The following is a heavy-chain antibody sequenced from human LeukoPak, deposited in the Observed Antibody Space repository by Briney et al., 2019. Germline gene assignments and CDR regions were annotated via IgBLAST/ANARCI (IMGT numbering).Heavy chain of an antibody. CDR2: IYISGNT. D-gene: IGHD3-16*01. Sequence: SETLSLTCTVSGDSMNDYYWTWMRQSAGEGLEWIGRIYISGNTMYSAFLQSRVTLSLDTSKNHFSLKLRSVTAADTAVYFCARGGALHTFFDYWGQGTLVTVSS. CDR3: ARGGALHTFFDY. J-gene: IGHJ4*02. V-gene: IGHV4-4*07. CDR1: GDSMNDYY.